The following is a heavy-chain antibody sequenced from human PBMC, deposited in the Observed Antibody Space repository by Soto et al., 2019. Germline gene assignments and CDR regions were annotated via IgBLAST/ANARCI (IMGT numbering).Heavy chain of an antibody. CDR2: ISSSSFTL. J-gene: IGHJ6*02. CDR1: GFTFSSYS. Sequence: GGSLRLSCAASGFTFSSYSMNWVRQAPGKGLERVSYISSSSFTLYYADSVKGRFTISRDNAKNSLYLQMNSLRDEDTAVYYCARPEYSSSSYGMDVWGQGTTVTVSS. V-gene: IGHV3-48*02. CDR3: ARPEYSSSSYGMDV. D-gene: IGHD6-6*01.